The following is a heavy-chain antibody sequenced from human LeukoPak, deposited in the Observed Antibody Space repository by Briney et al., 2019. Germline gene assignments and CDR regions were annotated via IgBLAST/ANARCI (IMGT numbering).Heavy chain of an antibody. CDR2: INHSGST. Sequence: SETLSLTCAVYGGSFSGDYWSWIRQPPGKGLEWIGEINHSGSTNYNPSLKSRVTISVDTSKNQFSLKLSSVTAADTAVYSCAREDSSSWYVGFDYWGQGTLVAVSS. D-gene: IGHD6-13*01. V-gene: IGHV4-34*01. J-gene: IGHJ4*02. CDR1: GGSFSGDY. CDR3: AREDSSSWYVGFDY.